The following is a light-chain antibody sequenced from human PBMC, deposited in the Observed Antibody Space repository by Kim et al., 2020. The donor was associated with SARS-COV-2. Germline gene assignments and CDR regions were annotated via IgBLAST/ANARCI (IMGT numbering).Light chain of an antibody. CDR1: QGINSE. CDR2: DAS. V-gene: IGKV3-15*01. CDR3: QQYSTWPPLT. J-gene: IGKJ4*01. Sequence: SPGETATLSCRASQGINSELAWYQVKPGQPPRVVIYDASTRATGVPARFSGGGSGTDFTLTIRSLQSEDVGIYQCQQYSTWPPLTFGGGTKVDIK.